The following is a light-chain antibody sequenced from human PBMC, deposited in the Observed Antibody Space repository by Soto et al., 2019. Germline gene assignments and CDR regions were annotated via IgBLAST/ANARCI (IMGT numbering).Light chain of an antibody. CDR2: GAS. V-gene: IGKV3-20*01. Sequence: EIVLTQSPGTLSLSPGQRATLSCRASESISRDYLAWYQQRLGQAPRLLIYGASSGATGIPDRFSGSGSGTDFTLTISRLEPEDFAIYYCQQYGGVPYTFGQGTKEDIK. J-gene: IGKJ2*01. CDR1: ESISRDY. CDR3: QQYGGVPYT.